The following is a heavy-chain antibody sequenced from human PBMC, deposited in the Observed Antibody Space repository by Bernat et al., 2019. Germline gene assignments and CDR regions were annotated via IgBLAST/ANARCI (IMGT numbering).Heavy chain of an antibody. Sequence: QLQLQESGPGLVKPSETLSLTCTVSGGSISSSSYYWGWIRQPPGKGLEWIGSIYYSGSTYYNPSLKSRVTISVDTSKNQFSLKLSSVTAADTAVYYCATSDKYYYDSSGYLRPAAFDIWGQGTMVTVSS. CDR1: GGSISSSSYY. J-gene: IGHJ3*02. V-gene: IGHV4-39*01. CDR3: ATSDKYYYDSSGYLRPAAFDI. D-gene: IGHD3-22*01. CDR2: IYYSGST.